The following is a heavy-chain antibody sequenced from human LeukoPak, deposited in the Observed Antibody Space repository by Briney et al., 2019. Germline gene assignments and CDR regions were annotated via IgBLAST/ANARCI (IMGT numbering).Heavy chain of an antibody. CDR2: IYYSGST. V-gene: IGHV4-59*01. J-gene: IGHJ4*02. CDR1: GGSISSYY. CDR3: ARADGGYGSGSYLEINFDY. Sequence: SETLSLICTVSGGSISSYYWRWIRQPPGKGLEWIGYIYYSGSTNYNPSLKSRVTISVDTSKNQFSLKLSSVTAADTAVYYCARADGGYGSGSYLEINFDYWGQGTLVTVSS. D-gene: IGHD3-10*01.